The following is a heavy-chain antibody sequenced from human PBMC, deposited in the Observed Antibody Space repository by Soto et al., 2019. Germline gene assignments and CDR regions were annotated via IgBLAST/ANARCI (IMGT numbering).Heavy chain of an antibody. CDR3: AKGRSYYYYYGVDV. CDR1: GFTFRSYA. CDR2: ISGSGDST. J-gene: IGHJ6*02. V-gene: IGHV3-23*01. Sequence: GGSLRLSCAASGFTFRSYAMNWFRQAPGKGLEWVSAISGSGDSTYYVDSVKGRLTISRDNSNNTLYLQMDSLRAEDTAVYYCAKGRSYYYYYGVDVWGQGTTVTVSS.